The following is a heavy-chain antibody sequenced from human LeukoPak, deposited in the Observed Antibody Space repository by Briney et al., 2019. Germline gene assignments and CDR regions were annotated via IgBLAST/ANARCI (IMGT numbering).Heavy chain of an antibody. Sequence: ASVKVSCKASGYTFTSYGISWVRQAPGQGLEWMGWISAYNGNTNYAQKLQGRVTMTTDTSTSTAYMELRSLRSDDTAVYYCARDLEGGSSWGEAFDYRGQGTLVTVSS. CDR2: ISAYNGNT. V-gene: IGHV1-18*01. D-gene: IGHD6-6*01. CDR3: ARDLEGGSSWGEAFDY. CDR1: GYTFTSYG. J-gene: IGHJ4*02.